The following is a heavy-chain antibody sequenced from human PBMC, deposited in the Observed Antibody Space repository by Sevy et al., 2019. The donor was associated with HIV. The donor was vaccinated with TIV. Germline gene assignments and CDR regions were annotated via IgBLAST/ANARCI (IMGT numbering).Heavy chain of an antibody. D-gene: IGHD1-1*01. V-gene: IGHV3-30*18. J-gene: IGHJ5*01. CDR3: AKDSDPVITATGNNWFDY. CDR2: ISYGGNHR. Sequence: GGSLRLSCVASGFVFRDYGMHWVRQAPGKGLEWVAVISYGGNHRYYADSVRERFTMSRDKFKNTVFLEMNSLTVADTAVYYCAKDSDPVITATGNNWFDYWGQGSRVTVSS. CDR1: GFVFRDYG.